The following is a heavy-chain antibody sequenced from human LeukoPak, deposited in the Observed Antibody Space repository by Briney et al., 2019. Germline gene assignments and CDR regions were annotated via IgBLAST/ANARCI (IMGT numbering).Heavy chain of an antibody. CDR3: ARVGYNGFGVLDY. J-gene: IGHJ4*02. CDR2: IYRGGSA. D-gene: IGHD1-26*01. V-gene: IGHV4-4*02. CDR1: GDSISNSRW. Sequence: SETLSLTCTVSGDSISNSRWWTWVRHSPGKGLEWIGEIYRGGSAKYNPSLKSRVTMSMDKSKNQFSLELNSVTAADTAVYYCARVGYNGFGVLDYWGQGILVTVSS.